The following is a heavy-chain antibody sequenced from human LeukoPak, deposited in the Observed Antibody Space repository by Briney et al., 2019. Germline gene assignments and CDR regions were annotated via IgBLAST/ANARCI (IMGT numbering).Heavy chain of an antibody. D-gene: IGHD3-10*01. CDR1: GGSISSSSYY. J-gene: IGHJ4*02. CDR3: ARKTPWSSYYFDY. Sequence: PSETLSLTCTVSGGSISSSSYYWGWIRQPPGKGLEWIGSIYYSGSTYYNPSLKSRVTISVDTSKNQFSLKLSSVTAADTAVYYCARKTPWSSYYFDYWGQGTLVTVSS. CDR2: IYYSGST. V-gene: IGHV4-39*07.